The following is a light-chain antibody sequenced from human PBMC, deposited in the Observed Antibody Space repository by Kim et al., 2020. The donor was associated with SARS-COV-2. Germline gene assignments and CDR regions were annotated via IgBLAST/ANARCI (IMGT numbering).Light chain of an antibody. J-gene: IGKJ4*01. CDR3: QQYKYYPFT. Sequence: CASVGDRVTISCRASKGSTDSLVLFQQKTGKAPQSLIYAASSVQSGVPSKFSGSGSGTDFTLTISSLQPEDFATYYCQQYKYYPFTFGGGNKLEI. CDR2: AAS. CDR1: KGSTDS. V-gene: IGKV1-16*02.